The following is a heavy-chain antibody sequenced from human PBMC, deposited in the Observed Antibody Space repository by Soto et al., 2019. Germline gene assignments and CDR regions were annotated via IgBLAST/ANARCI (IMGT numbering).Heavy chain of an antibody. J-gene: IGHJ6*02. CDR2: ISSSGSTI. CDR1: GFTFSDYY. CDR3: ARLPFRTGTPFNGMDV. Sequence: PGGSLRLSCAASGFTFSDYYMTRIRQAPGKGLEWVSYISSSGSTIYYADSVKGRFTISRDNAKNSLYLQMNSLRAEDTAVYYCARLPFRTGTPFNGMDVWGQGTTVTVSS. V-gene: IGHV3-11*01. D-gene: IGHD1-7*01.